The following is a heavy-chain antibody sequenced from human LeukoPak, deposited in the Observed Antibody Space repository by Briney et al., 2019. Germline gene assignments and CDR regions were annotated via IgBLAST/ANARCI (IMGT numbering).Heavy chain of an antibody. D-gene: IGHD2-15*01. CDR3: ARDSGDIVVGVAATFDY. V-gene: IGHV1-2*02. CDR2: INPNSGGT. Sequence: ASVKVSCKASGYTFTGYYMHWVRQAPGQGLEWMGWINPNSGGTNYAQKFQGRVTMTRDTSISTAYMELSRLRSDDTAVYYCARDSGDIVVGVAATFDYWGQGTLVTVSS. CDR1: GYTFTGYY. J-gene: IGHJ4*02.